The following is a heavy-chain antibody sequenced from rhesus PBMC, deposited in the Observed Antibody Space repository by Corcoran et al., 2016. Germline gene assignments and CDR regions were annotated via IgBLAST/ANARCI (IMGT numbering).Heavy chain of an antibody. J-gene: IGHJ4*01. Sequence: LQLQESGPGLVKPSETLSVTCAVSGGSISSSYWSWVRQAPGKGLEWVSRISNGGGSTWYADSVKGRFTISRENAKNTLYLQMNSLRAEDTAVYYCARDGGIAAGFDYWGQGVLVTVSS. CDR3: ARDGGIAAGFDY. D-gene: IGHD6-13*01. CDR1: GGSISSSY. CDR2: ISNGGGST. V-gene: IGHV3-178*01.